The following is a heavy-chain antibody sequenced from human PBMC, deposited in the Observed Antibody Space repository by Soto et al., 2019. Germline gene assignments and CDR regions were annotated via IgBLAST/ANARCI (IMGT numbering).Heavy chain of an antibody. Sequence: EGQLLESGGRLVQPGESLRLSCAASGFTFSIYAMSWARQAPGKGLEWVSVIDASGGTTYTDSVKGRFTISRDNSKNMLYLQMNSLRVEDTAVYYCVRERQLGVW. V-gene: IGHV3-23*01. CDR1: GFTFSIYA. J-gene: IGHJ6*01. CDR3: VRERQLGV. D-gene: IGHD6-6*01. CDR2: IDASGGTT.